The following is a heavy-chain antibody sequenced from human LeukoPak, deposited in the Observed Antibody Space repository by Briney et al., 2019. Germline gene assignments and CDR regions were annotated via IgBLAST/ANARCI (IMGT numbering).Heavy chain of an antibody. D-gene: IGHD5-24*01. Sequence: GGSLRLSCAASGFTVSSNYMSWVRQAPGKGLEWVSVIYSGGSTCYADSVKGRFTISRDNSKNTLYLQMNSLRAEDTAVYYCARGRDGYTFDYWGQGTLVTVSS. CDR3: ARGRDGYTFDY. V-gene: IGHV3-66*01. CDR1: GFTVSSNY. CDR2: IYSGGST. J-gene: IGHJ4*02.